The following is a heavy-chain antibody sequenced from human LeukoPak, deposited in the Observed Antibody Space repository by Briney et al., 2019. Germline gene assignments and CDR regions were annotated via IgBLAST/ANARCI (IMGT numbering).Heavy chain of an antibody. D-gene: IGHD6-13*01. Sequence: GGSLRLSCAASGFTFSSYGMHWVRQAPGKGLEGVAVIWYDGSNKYYADSVKGRFTISRDNSKNTLYLQMNSLRAEDTAVYYCARDKGLYSSSWYGDDAFDIWGQGTMVTVSS. J-gene: IGHJ3*02. CDR2: IWYDGSNK. V-gene: IGHV3-33*01. CDR3: ARDKGLYSSSWYGDDAFDI. CDR1: GFTFSSYG.